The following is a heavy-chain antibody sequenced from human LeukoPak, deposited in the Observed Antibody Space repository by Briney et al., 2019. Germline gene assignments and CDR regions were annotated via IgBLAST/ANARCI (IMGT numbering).Heavy chain of an antibody. CDR1: GGSISSYY. D-gene: IGHD5-18*01. Sequence: SETLSLTCTVSGGSISSYYWSWIRQPAGKGLEWIGRIYTSGSTNYNPSLKSRVTMSVDTSKNQFSLKLSSVTAADTAVYYCARVVDTAMVRVRLEYNWFDPWGQGTLVTVSS. J-gene: IGHJ5*02. CDR2: IYTSGST. CDR3: ARVVDTAMVRVRLEYNWFDP. V-gene: IGHV4-4*07.